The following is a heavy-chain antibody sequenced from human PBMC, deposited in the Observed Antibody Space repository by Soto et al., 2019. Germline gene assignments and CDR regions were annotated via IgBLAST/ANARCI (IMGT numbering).Heavy chain of an antibody. CDR2: TIPIFGTA. J-gene: IGHJ2*01. Sequence: QVQLVQSGAEVKKPGSSVKVSCKASGGTFSSYAISWVRQAPGQGLEWMGGTIPIFGTANYAQKFRGRVTITADESTSTAYLERSSLRSEDTAVYYCARDRWLQYRGSYWYCDLWGRGTLVTVSS. CDR3: ARDRWLQYRGSYWYCDL. V-gene: IGHV1-69*12. CDR1: GGTFSSYA. D-gene: IGHD3-16*01.